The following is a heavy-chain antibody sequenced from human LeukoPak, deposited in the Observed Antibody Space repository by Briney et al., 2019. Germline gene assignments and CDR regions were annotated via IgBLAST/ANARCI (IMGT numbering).Heavy chain of an antibody. CDR3: ASGYFDWSPDHDAFDI. J-gene: IGHJ3*02. CDR2: IYWNDDK. D-gene: IGHD3-9*01. Sequence: SGPTLVNPTQTLTLTCTFSGFSLSTSGVGVGWIRQPPGKALEWLALIYWNDDKRYSPSLKSRLTITKDTSKNQVVLTMTNMDPVDTATYYCASGYFDWSPDHDAFDIWGQGTMVTVSS. CDR1: GFSLSTSGVG. V-gene: IGHV2-5*01.